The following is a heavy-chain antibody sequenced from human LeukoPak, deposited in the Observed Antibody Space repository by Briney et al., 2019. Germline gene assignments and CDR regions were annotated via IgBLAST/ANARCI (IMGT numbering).Heavy chain of an antibody. J-gene: IGHJ3*02. CDR1: GGAFSSYA. Sequence: SVKVSCKASGGAFSSYAISWVRQAPGQGLEWMGRIIPILGIANYAQKFQGRVTITADKSTSTAYMELSSLRSEDTAVYYCARVQPGRGFMTTVTTGSDAFDIWGQGTMVTVSS. D-gene: IGHD4-17*01. V-gene: IGHV1-69*04. CDR3: ARVQPGRGFMTTVTTGSDAFDI. CDR2: IIPILGIA.